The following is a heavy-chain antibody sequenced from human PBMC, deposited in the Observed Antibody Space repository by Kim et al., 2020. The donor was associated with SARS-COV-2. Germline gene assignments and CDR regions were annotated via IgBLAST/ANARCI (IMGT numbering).Heavy chain of an antibody. V-gene: IGHV1-3*01. CDR2: INAGNGNT. J-gene: IGHJ4*02. D-gene: IGHD3-10*01. CDR1: GYTFTSYA. Sequence: ASVKVSCKASGYTFTSYAIHWVRQAPGQRLEWMGWINAGNGNTKYSQKFQGRVTFTRDTSASTAYMDLSSLRSEDTAVYYCGFGEYYFDYWGQGTLVTVSS. CDR3: GFGEYYFDY.